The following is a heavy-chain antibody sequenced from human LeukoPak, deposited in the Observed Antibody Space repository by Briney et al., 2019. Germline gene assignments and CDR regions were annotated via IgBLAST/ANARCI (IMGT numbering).Heavy chain of an antibody. D-gene: IGHD7-27*01. CDR2: INWNGETI. V-gene: IGHV3-20*04. CDR1: GFTFDDFG. CDR3: AKEKGANWDPFDH. J-gene: IGHJ4*02. Sequence: GGSLRLSCATSGFTFDDFGMAWVRQVPGKGPEWVSGINWNGETIAYRDSVKGRFTISRDSARRSVYLQMNSLRDEDTALYYCAKEKGANWDPFDHWGRGTLVIVSS.